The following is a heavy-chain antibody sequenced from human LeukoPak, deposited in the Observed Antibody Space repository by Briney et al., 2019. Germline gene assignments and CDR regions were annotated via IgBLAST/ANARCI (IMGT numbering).Heavy chain of an antibody. V-gene: IGHV4-39*01. D-gene: IGHD6-13*01. CDR3: AGGIAAAGIFY. CDR2: ISYSGWS. CDR1: GGSISSSSYY. Sequence: SETLSLTCSVSGGSISSSSYYWGWIRQSPGKGLDWIGSISYSGWSYSDPSLKSRATISVDTSKNQFSLKLSSVTAADTAVYYCAGGIAAAGIFYWGQGTLVTVSS. J-gene: IGHJ4*02.